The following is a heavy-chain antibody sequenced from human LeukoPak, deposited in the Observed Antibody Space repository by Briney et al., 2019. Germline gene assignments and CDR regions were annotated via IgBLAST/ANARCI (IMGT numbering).Heavy chain of an antibody. CDR1: GFTFDDYA. CDR3: ARADIAAAAPEAFDI. Sequence: GGSLRLSCAASGFTFDDYAMHWVRQAPGKGLEGVSSISSSSSYIYYADSVKGRFTISRDNAKNSLYLQMNSLRAEDTAVYYCARADIAAAAPEAFDIWGQGTMVTVSS. D-gene: IGHD6-13*01. CDR2: ISSSSSYI. J-gene: IGHJ3*02. V-gene: IGHV3-21*01.